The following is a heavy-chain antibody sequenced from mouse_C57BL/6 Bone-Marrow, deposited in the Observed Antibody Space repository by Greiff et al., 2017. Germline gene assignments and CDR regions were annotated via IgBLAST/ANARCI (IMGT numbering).Heavy chain of an antibody. J-gene: IGHJ3*01. V-gene: IGHV1-61*01. D-gene: IGHD3-2*02. CDR3: ARRQLSSWFAY. CDR2: IYPSDSET. Sequence: QVQLQQSGAELVRPGSSVKLSCKASGYTFTSYWMDWVKQRPGQGLEWIGNIYPSDSETHYNQKFKDKATLTVDKSSSTAYMQLSSLTSEDSAVYYCARRQLSSWFAYWGQGTLVTVSA. CDR1: GYTFTSYW.